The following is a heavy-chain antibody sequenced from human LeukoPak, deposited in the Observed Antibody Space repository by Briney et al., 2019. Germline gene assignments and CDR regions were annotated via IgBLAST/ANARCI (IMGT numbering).Heavy chain of an antibody. D-gene: IGHD3-9*01. CDR2: ISSSSSYI. Sequence: GGSLRLSCAASGFTFSSYSMNWVRQAPGKGLEWVSSISSSSSYIYYADSVKGRFTISRDNAKNSLYLQMNSLRAEDTAVYYCARDLLDYDILTGYYDNDAFDIWGQGTMVAVSS. V-gene: IGHV3-21*01. CDR1: GFTFSSYS. CDR3: ARDLLDYDILTGYYDNDAFDI. J-gene: IGHJ3*02.